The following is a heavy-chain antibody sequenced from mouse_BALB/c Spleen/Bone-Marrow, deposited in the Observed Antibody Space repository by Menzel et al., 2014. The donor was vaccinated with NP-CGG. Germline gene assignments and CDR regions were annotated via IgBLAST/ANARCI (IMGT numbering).Heavy chain of an antibody. CDR3: TRGGNWEDFDY. CDR1: GFTFSGFG. J-gene: IGHJ2*01. V-gene: IGHV5-17*02. D-gene: IGHD4-1*01. CDR2: ISSGSSTI. Sequence: EVNVVESGGGLVQPGGSRKLSCAASGFTFSGFGMHWVRQAPEKGLEWVAYISSGSSTIFYADTVKGRFTISRDNPKNTLFLQMTSLRSEDTAMYYCTRGGNWEDFDYWGQGTTLTVSP.